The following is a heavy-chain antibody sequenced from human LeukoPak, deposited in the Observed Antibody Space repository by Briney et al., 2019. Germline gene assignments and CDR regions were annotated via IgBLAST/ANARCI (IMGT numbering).Heavy chain of an antibody. CDR1: GFTFSSYA. D-gene: IGHD3-22*01. CDR2: ISDGGSTT. Sequence: GGSLRLSCAASGFTFSSYAMSWVRQAPGKGLVWVSRISDGGSTTTYADSVKGRFTISRDNAKNTLYLQMNGLRAEDTAVYYCSRSAYYDGSGNYYDYWGQGTLVTVSS. V-gene: IGHV3-74*01. J-gene: IGHJ4*02. CDR3: SRSAYYDGSGNYYDY.